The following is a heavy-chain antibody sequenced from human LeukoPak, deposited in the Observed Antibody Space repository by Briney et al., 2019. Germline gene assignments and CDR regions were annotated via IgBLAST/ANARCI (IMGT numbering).Heavy chain of an antibody. V-gene: IGHV1-24*01. J-gene: IGHJ4*02. D-gene: IGHD2-21*02. CDR2: FDPEDGET. CDR3: ATQGVVVTAVEIHFDY. Sequence: GASVKVSCKVSGYTLTELSMHWARQAPGKGLEWMGGFDPEDGETIYAQKFQGRVTMTEDTSTDTAYMELSSLRSVDTAVYYCATQGVVVTAVEIHFDYWGQGTLVTVSS. CDR1: GYTLTELS.